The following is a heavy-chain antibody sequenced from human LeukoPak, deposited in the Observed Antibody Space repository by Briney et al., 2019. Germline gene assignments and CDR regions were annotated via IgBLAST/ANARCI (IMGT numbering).Heavy chain of an antibody. D-gene: IGHD6-19*01. CDR3: ARDGSIAVKNWFDP. CDR1: GFTFSNYN. Sequence: GGSLRLSCAASGFTFSNYNMNWVRKAPGKGLEWVSSISSNSKYIYYADSVKGRFTISRDNAKNSLYLQMNSLRAEDTAVYYCARDGSIAVKNWFDPWGQGTLVTVSS. CDR2: ISSNSKYI. J-gene: IGHJ5*02. V-gene: IGHV3-21*01.